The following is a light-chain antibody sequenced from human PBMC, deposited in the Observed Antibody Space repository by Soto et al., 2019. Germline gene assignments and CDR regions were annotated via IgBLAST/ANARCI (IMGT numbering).Light chain of an antibody. J-gene: IGLJ1*01. V-gene: IGLV2-8*01. Sequence: QSALTQPPSASGSPGQSVTISCTGTSSDVGGYNYVSWYQQHPGKAPKLMIYEVSKRPSGVPDRFSGSKSGNTASLTVSGLQAEDEAYYYCSSYAGSNNFDVFGTGTKVTVL. CDR3: SSYAGSNNFDV. CDR2: EVS. CDR1: SSDVGGYNY.